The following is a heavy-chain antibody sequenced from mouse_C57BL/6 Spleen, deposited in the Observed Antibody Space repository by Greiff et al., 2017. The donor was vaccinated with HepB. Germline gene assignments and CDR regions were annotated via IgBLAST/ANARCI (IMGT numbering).Heavy chain of an antibody. CDR1: GFTFSSYA. CDR2: ISDGGSYT. V-gene: IGHV5-4*03. D-gene: IGHD2-3*01. J-gene: IGHJ2*01. Sequence: EVKLVESGGGLVKPGGSPKLSCAASGFTFSSYAMSWVRQTPEKRLEWVATISDGGSYTYYPDNVKGRFTISRDNAKNNLYLQMSHLKSEDTAMYYCARVPSMMDYWGQGTTLTVSS. CDR3: ARVPSMMDY.